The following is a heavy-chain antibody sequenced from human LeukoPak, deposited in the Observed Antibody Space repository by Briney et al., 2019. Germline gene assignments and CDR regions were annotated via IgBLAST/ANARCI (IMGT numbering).Heavy chain of an antibody. J-gene: IGHJ4*02. Sequence: SETLSLTCTVSGGSISTSNYYWGWIRQPPGKGLEWIGNIFYSGSTYYSPSLKSRVTISLDTSRNQFSLKLSSVTAADTAVYYCARERGRSYYFDYWGQGTLVTVSS. CDR1: GGSISTSNYY. CDR2: IFYSGST. D-gene: IGHD2-15*01. CDR3: ARERGRSYYFDY. V-gene: IGHV4-39*07.